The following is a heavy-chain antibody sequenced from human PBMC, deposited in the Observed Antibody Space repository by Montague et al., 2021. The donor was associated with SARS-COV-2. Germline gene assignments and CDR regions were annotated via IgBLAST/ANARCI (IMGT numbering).Heavy chain of an antibody. J-gene: IGHJ6*03. CDR2: ISSSGSTI. CDR3: ARATLYMDV. CDR1: GFTFRSYE. Sequence: SLRLSCAASGFTFRSYEMNWVRQAPGKGLEWVSYISSSGSTIYYVDSVKGRFTISRDNAKNSLYLQVNSLRAGDTAVYYCARATLYMDVWGKGTTVTVSS. V-gene: IGHV3-48*03.